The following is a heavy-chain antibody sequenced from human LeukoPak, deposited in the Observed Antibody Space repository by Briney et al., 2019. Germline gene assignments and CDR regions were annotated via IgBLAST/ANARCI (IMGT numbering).Heavy chain of an antibody. CDR2: IYYTGST. J-gene: IGHJ3*02. D-gene: IGHD3-22*01. CDR3: ARGRMTVANTGAFDI. Sequence: PSETLSLTCTVSGGSISSYYWNWIRQPPGKELEWIGFIYYTGSTSYNPSLKSRATISVDTSKNQFSLNLNSVTAADTAVYYCARGRMTVANTGAFDIWGQGTMVTVS. CDR1: GGSISSYY. V-gene: IGHV4-59*01.